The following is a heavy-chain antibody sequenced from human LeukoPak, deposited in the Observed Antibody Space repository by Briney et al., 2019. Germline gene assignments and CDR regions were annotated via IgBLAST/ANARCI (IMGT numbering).Heavy chain of an antibody. CDR3: AARPGDLAVPFDY. J-gene: IGHJ4*02. Sequence: PGGFLRLSCAASGFTFGTYAMTWVRQAPGKGLEWVSLISGSGDITYYAHSLEDRFTISRDNSKNTLYLQMHSLRAEDTAVYYCAARPGDLAVPFDYWGQGTLVTVSS. D-gene: IGHD3-10*01. CDR2: ISGSGDIT. CDR1: GFTFGTYA. V-gene: IGHV3-23*01.